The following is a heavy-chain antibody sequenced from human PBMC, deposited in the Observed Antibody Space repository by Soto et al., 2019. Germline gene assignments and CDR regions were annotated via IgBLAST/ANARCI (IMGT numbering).Heavy chain of an antibody. D-gene: IGHD6-13*01. J-gene: IGHJ4*02. V-gene: IGHV3-21*01. Sequence: EVQLVESGXXLVKPXXXLRLSCAASXXXXSSYXXXXVRQAPGKGLEWVSSISSSSSYIYYAASVKGRFTISRDNAKNSLYLQVNSLRAEDTAEYYCAREGIAAALDYWGQGTLVTVSS. CDR1: XXXXSSYX. CDR3: AREGIAAALDY. CDR2: ISSSSSYI.